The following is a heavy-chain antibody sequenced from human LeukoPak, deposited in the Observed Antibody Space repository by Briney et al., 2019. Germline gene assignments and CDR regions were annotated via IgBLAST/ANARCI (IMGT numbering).Heavy chain of an antibody. CDR1: GFTFSSYG. CDR2: ISYDGSNK. Sequence: PGGSLRLSCAASGFTFSSYGMHWVRQAPGKGLEWVAVISYDGSNKYYADSVKGRFTISRDNSKMTLYLQMNSLRTEDTALYYCARNENNGMDVWGHGTTVTVSS. J-gene: IGHJ6*02. V-gene: IGHV3-30*03. CDR3: ARNENNGMDV.